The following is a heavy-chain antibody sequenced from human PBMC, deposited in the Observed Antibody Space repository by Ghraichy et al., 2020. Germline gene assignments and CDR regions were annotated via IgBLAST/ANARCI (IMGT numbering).Heavy chain of an antibody. CDR3: ARDACSSTSCYLDYYYYGMDV. V-gene: IGHV3-30-3*01. Sequence: GGSLRLSCAASGFTFSSYAMHWVRQAPGKGLEWVAVISYDGSNKYYADSVKGRFTISRDNSKNTLYLQMNSLRAEDTAVYYCARDACSSTSCYLDYYYYGMDVWGQGTTVTVSS. CDR2: ISYDGSNK. D-gene: IGHD2-2*01. CDR1: GFTFSSYA. J-gene: IGHJ6*02.